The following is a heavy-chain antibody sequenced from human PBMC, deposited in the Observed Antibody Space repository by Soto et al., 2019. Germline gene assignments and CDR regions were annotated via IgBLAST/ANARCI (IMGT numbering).Heavy chain of an antibody. Sequence: QVQLVQSGAEVKKPGASVKVSCKTSGYTFTSYDINWVRQATGQGLEWMGWRNPNSGNTAYAQKYPGRVTMTRNASIGSACMELSSLRSEDTVVYYCARERSSGDFDIWGQGTMVTVSS. CDR2: RNPNSGNT. CDR1: GYTFTSYD. V-gene: IGHV1-8*01. D-gene: IGHD2-15*01. J-gene: IGHJ3*02. CDR3: ARERSSGDFDI.